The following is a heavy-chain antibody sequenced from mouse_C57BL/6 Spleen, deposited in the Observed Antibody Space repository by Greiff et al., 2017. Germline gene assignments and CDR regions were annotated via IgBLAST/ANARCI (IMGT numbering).Heavy chain of an antibody. CDR2: INPNNGGT. D-gene: IGHD1-1*01. CDR3: ARNYGSSLPHWYVDV. Sequence: VQLQQPGPELVKPGASVKMSCKASGYTFTDYNMHWVKQSHGKSLEWIGYINPNNGGTSYNQKFKGKATLTVNKSSSTAYMELRSLTSEDSAVYDCARNYGSSLPHWYVDVWGTGTTVTVSS. CDR1: GYTFTDYN. V-gene: IGHV1-22*01. J-gene: IGHJ1*03.